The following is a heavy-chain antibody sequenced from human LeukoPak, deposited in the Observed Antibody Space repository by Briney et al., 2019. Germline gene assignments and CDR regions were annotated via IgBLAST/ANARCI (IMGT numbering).Heavy chain of an antibody. CDR3: ARHGQWLVPFNWFDP. D-gene: IGHD6-19*01. CDR2: IYPGDSDT. J-gene: IGHJ5*02. Sequence: GESLKISCKGSGYSFTSYWIGWVRQMPGKGLEWMGIIYPGDSDTRYSPSFQGQVTISADKSISTAYLQWSSLKASDTAMYYCARHGQWLVPFNWFDPWGQGTLVTVSS. CDR1: GYSFTSYW. V-gene: IGHV5-51*01.